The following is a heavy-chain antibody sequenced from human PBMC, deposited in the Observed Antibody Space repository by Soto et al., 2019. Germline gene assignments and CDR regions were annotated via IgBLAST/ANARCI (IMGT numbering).Heavy chain of an antibody. D-gene: IGHD3-22*01. CDR2: ISYSGSNT. V-gene: IGHV3-30*04. CDR1: GFTFGNYA. Sequence: GGSLRLSCAASGFTFGNYAMHWVRQAPGKGLEWVSVISYSGSNTYYADSVKGRFTISRDNSKNTLYLQMNSLRAEDTAVYYCAKDFSYYDSSGYYGYWGQGTLVTVSS. CDR3: AKDFSYYDSSGYYGY. J-gene: IGHJ4*02.